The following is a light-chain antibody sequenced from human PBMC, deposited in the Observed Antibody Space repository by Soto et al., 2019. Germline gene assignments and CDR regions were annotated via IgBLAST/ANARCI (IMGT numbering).Light chain of an antibody. CDR1: QSVSSN. V-gene: IGKV3-15*01. Sequence: EIVMTQSPATLSVSPGERVTLSCRARQSVSSNLAWYQQKPGQAPRLLIYGASTRATGIPARFSGSGSGTEFTRTISSLQSEDLAVYYCQQYNNWPLTFGGGTKVEIK. CDR3: QQYNNWPLT. CDR2: GAS. J-gene: IGKJ4*01.